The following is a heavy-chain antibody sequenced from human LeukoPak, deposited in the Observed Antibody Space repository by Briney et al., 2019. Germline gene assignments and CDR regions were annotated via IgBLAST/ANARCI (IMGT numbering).Heavy chain of an antibody. Sequence: AGESLKISCRGSGYSFTSYWIGWVRQMPGKGLEWMGIIYPGDSDTRYSPSFQGQVTISADKSISTAYLQWSSLKASHTAMYYCARQAAAPYYFDYWGQGTLVTVSS. CDR2: IYPGDSDT. V-gene: IGHV5-51*01. D-gene: IGHD6-13*01. CDR3: ARQAAAPYYFDY. CDR1: GYSFTSYW. J-gene: IGHJ4*02.